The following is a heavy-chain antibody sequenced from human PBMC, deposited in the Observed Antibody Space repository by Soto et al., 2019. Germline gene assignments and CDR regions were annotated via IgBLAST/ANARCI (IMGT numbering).Heavy chain of an antibody. CDR1: GGSFSGYY. J-gene: IGHJ3*02. CDR3: ARGNTDWDAFDI. D-gene: IGHD2-21*01. V-gene: IGHV4-34*01. CDR2: INHSGST. Sequence: SETLSLTCAVYGGSFSGYYWSWIRQPPGKGLEWIGEINHSGSTNYNPSLKSRVTISVDTSKNQFALKLSSVTAADTAVYYCARGNTDWDAFDIWGQGTMVTVSS.